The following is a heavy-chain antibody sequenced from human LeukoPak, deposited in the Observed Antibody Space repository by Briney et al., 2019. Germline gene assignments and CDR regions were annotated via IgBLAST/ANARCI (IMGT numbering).Heavy chain of an antibody. CDR2: INPSGGST. Sequence: ASVKVSCKASGYTFTSYYMHWVRQAPGQGLEWMGIINPSGGSTSYAQKFQGRVTMTRDTSTSTVYMELSSLRSEDTAVYCCARGVGDGLNYYGMDVWGQGTTVTVSS. J-gene: IGHJ6*02. CDR3: ARGVGDGLNYYGMDV. D-gene: IGHD3-10*01. CDR1: GYTFTSYY. V-gene: IGHV1-46*01.